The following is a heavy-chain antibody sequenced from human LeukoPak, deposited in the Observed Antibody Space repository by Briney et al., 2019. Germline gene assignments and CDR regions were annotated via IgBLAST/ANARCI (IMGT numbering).Heavy chain of an antibody. CDR1: GDSINSGDYY. D-gene: IGHD5-12*01. CDR3: ARDRSGYDHLDY. V-gene: IGHV4-30-4*01. J-gene: IGHJ4*02. CDR2: IYYSGST. Sequence: SQTLSLTCTFSGDSINSGDYYWSWIRQPPGKGLEWIGYIYYSGSTYYNPSLKSRITIPVDTSKNQFSLKLSSVTAADTAVYYCARDRSGYDHLDYWGQGTLVTVSS.